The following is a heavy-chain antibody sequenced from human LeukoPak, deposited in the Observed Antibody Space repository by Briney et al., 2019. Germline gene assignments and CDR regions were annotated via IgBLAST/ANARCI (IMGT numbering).Heavy chain of an antibody. D-gene: IGHD6-13*01. CDR3: AKDHRPGIAAAGTGGFEY. Sequence: GGSLRLSCAASGFTFSSYAMSWVRQAPGKGLEWVSAISGSGGSTYYADSVKGRFTISRDNSKNTLYLQMNSLRAEDTAVYYCAKDHRPGIAAAGTGGFEYWGQGTLVTVSS. V-gene: IGHV3-23*01. CDR2: ISGSGGST. CDR1: GFTFSSYA. J-gene: IGHJ4*02.